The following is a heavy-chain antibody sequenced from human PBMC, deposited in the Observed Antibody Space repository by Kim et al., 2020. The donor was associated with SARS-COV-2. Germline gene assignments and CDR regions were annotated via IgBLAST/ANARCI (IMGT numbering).Heavy chain of an antibody. D-gene: IGHD3-22*01. CDR3: ARGHRTRDSSGYPYYYYYYMDV. CDR1: GGSFSVYN. Sequence: SETLSLTCAVYGGSFSVYNWSWIRQPPGKGLEWIGEINHSGGTNYNPSLKSRVTISVDTSKNQFSLKLSSVTAADTAVYYCARGHRTRDSSGYPYYYYYYMDVWGKGNTVTVYS. CDR2: INHSGGT. V-gene: IGHV4-34*01. J-gene: IGHJ6*03.